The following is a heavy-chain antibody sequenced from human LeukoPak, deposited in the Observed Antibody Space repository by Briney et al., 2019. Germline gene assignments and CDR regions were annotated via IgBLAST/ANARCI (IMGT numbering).Heavy chain of an antibody. D-gene: IGHD4-17*01. V-gene: IGHV3-7*03. Sequence: GGSLRLSCAASGFTFSSYWMSWVRQAPGKGLEWVANIKQDGSERNYVDSVKGRFTISRDNSKNTLYLQMNSLRAEDTAVYYCAKGNQATVTINYWGQGTLVTVSS. CDR2: IKQDGSER. J-gene: IGHJ4*02. CDR1: GFTFSSYW. CDR3: AKGNQATVTINY.